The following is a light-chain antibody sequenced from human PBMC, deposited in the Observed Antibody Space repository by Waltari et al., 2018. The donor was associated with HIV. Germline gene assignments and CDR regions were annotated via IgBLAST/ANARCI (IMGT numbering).Light chain of an antibody. J-gene: IGLJ1*01. CDR2: EVS. CDR1: SSDVCGYNY. CDR3: SSYTSSSTYV. V-gene: IGLV2-14*01. Sequence: QSALTQPASVSGSPGQSITISCTGTSSDVCGYNYVSWYQQHPGKAPKLMIYEVSTRPSGVSNRFSGSKSGNTASLTISGLQAEDEADYYCSSYTSSSTYVFGTGTKVTVL.